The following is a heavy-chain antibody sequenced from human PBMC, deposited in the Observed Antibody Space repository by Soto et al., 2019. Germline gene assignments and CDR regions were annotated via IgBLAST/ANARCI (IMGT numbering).Heavy chain of an antibody. J-gene: IGHJ4*02. V-gene: IGHV1-3*05. Sequence: QVQLVQSGAEEKKPGASVKVSCKASGYTFTSYAMHWVRQAPGQRLEWMGWINAGNGNTKYSQKFQGRVTITRDTSASTAYMALSSLRSADTAVYYCARSIVVVTALDYWGQGTLVTVSS. D-gene: IGHD2-21*02. CDR3: ARSIVVVTALDY. CDR1: GYTFTSYA. CDR2: INAGNGNT.